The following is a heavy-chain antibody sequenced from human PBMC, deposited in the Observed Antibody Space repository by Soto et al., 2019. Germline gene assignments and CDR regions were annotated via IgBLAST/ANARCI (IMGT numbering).Heavy chain of an antibody. J-gene: IGHJ6*02. Sequence: QLQLQESGPGLVKPSETLSLTCTVSGGSISSSSYYWGWIRQPPGKGLEWIGSIYYSGSTYYTPSPESRLTITVDTSKNQFSLKLSSVTAADTAVYYCAPSSLGYYYGMDVWGQGTTVTVSS. D-gene: IGHD2-2*01. V-gene: IGHV4-39*01. CDR2: IYYSGST. CDR3: APSSLGYYYGMDV. CDR1: GGSISSSSYY.